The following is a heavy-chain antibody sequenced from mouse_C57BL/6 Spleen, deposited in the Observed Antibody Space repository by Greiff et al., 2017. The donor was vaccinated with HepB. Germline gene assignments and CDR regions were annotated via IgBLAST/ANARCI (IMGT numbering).Heavy chain of an antibody. CDR2: ILPGSGST. V-gene: IGHV1-9*01. D-gene: IGHD2-12*01. J-gene: IGHJ2*01. CDR3: ARWDYTYYFDY. CDR1: GYTCTGYW. Sequence: QVQLQQSGAELMKPGASVKLPCKARGYTCTGYWIDWVKQRPGHGLEWIGEILPGSGSTNYNEKFKGKATFTADTSSNTAYMQLSSLTTDDSAIYYCARWDYTYYFDYWGQGTTPTDSS.